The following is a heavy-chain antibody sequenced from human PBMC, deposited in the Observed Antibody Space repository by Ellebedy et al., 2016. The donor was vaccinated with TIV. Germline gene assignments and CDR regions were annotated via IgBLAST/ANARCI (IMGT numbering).Heavy chain of an antibody. V-gene: IGHV1-2*02. D-gene: IGHD6-13*01. CDR2: INPNSGGT. CDR3: ARGVRVLRRYYYMDV. J-gene: IGHJ6*03. Sequence: ASVKVSXXASGYTFTGYYMHWVRQAPGQGLEWMGWINPNSGGTNYAQNFQGRVTMARDTSISTAYMELSSLRSEDTAVYYCARGVRVLRRYYYMDVWGKGTTVTVSS. CDR1: GYTFTGYY.